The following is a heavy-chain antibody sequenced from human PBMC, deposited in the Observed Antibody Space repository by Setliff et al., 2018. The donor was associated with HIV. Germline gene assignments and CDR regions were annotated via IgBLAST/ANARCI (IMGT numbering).Heavy chain of an antibody. D-gene: IGHD3-10*01. J-gene: IGHJ5*01. CDR2: MHVSRET. CDR1: GGSISDTY. CDR3: AIHGRSYDSGRWYNWFDS. V-gene: IGHV4-59*08. Sequence: SETLSLTCTVSGGSISDTYYTWIRQTPGKGLEWIGLMHVSRETNYNPSLESRVTISMDTSKNQFSLKLSSVTAADTALYFCAIHGRSYDSGRWYNWFDSWGQGTPVTVSS.